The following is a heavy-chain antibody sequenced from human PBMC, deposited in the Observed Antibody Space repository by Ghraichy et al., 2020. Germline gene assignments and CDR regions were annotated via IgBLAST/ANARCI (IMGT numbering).Heavy chain of an antibody. CDR3: ARGKGSA. D-gene: IGHD2-15*01. V-gene: IGHV3-48*03. CDR1: GFIFSSYK. J-gene: IGHJ5*02. CDR2: ISTSGDNI. Sequence: GGSLRLSCAASGFIFSSYKMNWVRQAPGKGLEWISYISTSGDNIQYADSVKGRFTISRDNAKNSLYLQMNSLRDDDTALYYCARGKGSAWGQGTLVTVSS.